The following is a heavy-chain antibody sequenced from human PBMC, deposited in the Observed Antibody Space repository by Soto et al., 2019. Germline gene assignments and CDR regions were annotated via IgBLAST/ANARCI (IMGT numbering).Heavy chain of an antibody. CDR3: ARDRGYSYGYDPYYYYGMDV. CDR2: IYYSGST. V-gene: IGHV4-59*01. D-gene: IGHD5-18*01. CDR1: GGSISSYY. Sequence: PSETLSLTCTVSGGSISSYYWSWIRQPPGKGLEWIGYIYYSGSTNYNPSLKSRVTISVDTSKNQFSLKLSSVTAADTAVYYCARDRGYSYGYDPYYYYGMDVWGQGTTVT. J-gene: IGHJ6*02.